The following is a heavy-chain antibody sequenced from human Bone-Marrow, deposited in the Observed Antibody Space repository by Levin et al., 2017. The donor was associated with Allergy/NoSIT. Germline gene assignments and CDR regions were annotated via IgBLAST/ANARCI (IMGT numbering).Heavy chain of an antibody. Sequence: SETLSLTCTVSGGSITNDAYYWSWIRQPPGQGLEWVGHIYYTGSTLYNPSLKSRSSIFVDTSKHQFSLRLSSVTAADTAVYYCARRLYCSGGSCYHEYYYFDLWGRGTLVTVSS. D-gene: IGHD2-15*01. CDR3: ARRLYCSGGSCYHEYYYFDL. V-gene: IGHV4-30-4*01. CDR2: IYYTGST. J-gene: IGHJ2*01. CDR1: GGSITNDAYY.